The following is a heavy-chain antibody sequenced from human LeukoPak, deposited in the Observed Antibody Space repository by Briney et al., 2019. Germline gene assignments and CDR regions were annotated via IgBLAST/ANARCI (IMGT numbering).Heavy chain of an antibody. CDR1: GYTFTAYY. CDR2: INPNSGGT. Sequence: ASVKVSCKASGYTFTAYYMHWVRQAPGQGLEWMGRINPNSGGTNYAQKFQGRVTMTRDTSISTAYMELSRLRSDDTAVYYCARGRLAALPEFQHWGQGTLVTVSS. V-gene: IGHV1-2*06. D-gene: IGHD6-13*01. J-gene: IGHJ1*01. CDR3: ARGRLAALPEFQH.